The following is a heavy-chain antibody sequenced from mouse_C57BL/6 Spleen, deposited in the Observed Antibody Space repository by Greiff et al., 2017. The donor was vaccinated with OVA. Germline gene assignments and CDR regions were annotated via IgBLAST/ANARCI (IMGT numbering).Heavy chain of an antibody. V-gene: IGHV1-52*01. CDR3: ARGGYDGGFAY. CDR2: IDPSDSET. J-gene: IGHJ3*01. D-gene: IGHD2-2*01. CDR1: GYTFTSYW. Sequence: QVQLQQPGAELVRPGSSVKLSCKASGYTFTSYWMHWVKQRPIQGLEWIGNIDPSDSETHYNQKFKDKATLTVDNSSSTAYMQLSSLTSEDSAVYYCARGGYDGGFAYWGQGTLVTVSA.